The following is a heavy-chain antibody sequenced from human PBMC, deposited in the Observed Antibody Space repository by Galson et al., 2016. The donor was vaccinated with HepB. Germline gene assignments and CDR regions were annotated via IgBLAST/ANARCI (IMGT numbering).Heavy chain of an antibody. J-gene: IGHJ4*02. CDR3: ARGPRGYSYPAFEYYFDY. V-gene: IGHV4-31*03. CDR1: GGSISSGGYY. D-gene: IGHD5-18*01. CDR2: IYYSGNT. Sequence: TLSLTCTVSGGSISSGGYYWSWIRQHPGKGLEWIGYIYYSGNTYYNPSLKSRITISVDTSKNQFSLKLSSVTAADTAVYYCARGPRGYSYPAFEYYFDYWGQGTLVTVSS.